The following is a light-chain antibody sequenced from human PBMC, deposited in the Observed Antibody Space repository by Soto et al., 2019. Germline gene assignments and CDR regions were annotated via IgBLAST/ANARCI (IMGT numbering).Light chain of an antibody. CDR2: AAS. Sequence: DIQMTQSPSSLSASVGDRVSVTCRASQSISTFLNWYQQRPGEAPKLLIYAASSLQSGVPSRFSGSGSVADFTLTIVSLQPEDFATYYCQQSYTTPRTFGQGTNVEVK. V-gene: IGKV1-39*01. CDR1: QSISTF. CDR3: QQSYTTPRT. J-gene: IGKJ1*01.